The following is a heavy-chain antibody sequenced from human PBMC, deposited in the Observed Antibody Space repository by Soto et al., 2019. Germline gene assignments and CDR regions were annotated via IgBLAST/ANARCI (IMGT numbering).Heavy chain of an antibody. J-gene: IGHJ5*02. CDR3: AYAYYDLPTLT. CDR1: GDSISSGGYS. V-gene: IGHV4-30-2*01. Sequence: PSETLSLTCTVSGDSISSGGYSGSWIRQPPGKGLEWIGHFYHSGSTYYNPSLKRRGTILVARTKNQFSLMLSSVTAAGTPVYFCAYAYYDLPTLTWGQGTLVTDS. D-gene: IGHD3-3*01. CDR2: FYHSGST.